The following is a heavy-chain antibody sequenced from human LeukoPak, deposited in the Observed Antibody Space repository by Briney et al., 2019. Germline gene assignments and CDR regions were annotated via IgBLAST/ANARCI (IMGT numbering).Heavy chain of an antibody. Sequence: GGSLRLSCAASGFTFSSYWMTWVRQAPGKGLEWVSYISSSSSTIYYADSVKGRFTISRDNAKNSLYLQMNSLRAEDTAAYYCARDERPAATYGMDVWGQGTTVTVSS. CDR1: GFTFSSYW. CDR3: ARDERPAATYGMDV. V-gene: IGHV3-48*04. D-gene: IGHD2-2*01. J-gene: IGHJ6*02. CDR2: ISSSSSTI.